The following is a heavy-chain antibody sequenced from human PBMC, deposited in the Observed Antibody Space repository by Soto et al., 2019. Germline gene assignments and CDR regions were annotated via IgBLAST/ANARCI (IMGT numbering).Heavy chain of an antibody. CDR2: IYHTGTT. D-gene: IGHD2-15*01. J-gene: IGHJ6*02. Sequence: SETLSLTCDVSGYAISSGFYWAWIRQPPGKRLEWIGNIYHTGTTYYNPSLKSRVTMSVDTSKNQFSLRLSSVTAADTAVYYCARSRGPGYPEYYYYGMDVWGQGTTVTVSS. CDR1: GYAISSGFY. CDR3: ARSRGPGYPEYYYYGMDV. V-gene: IGHV4-38-2*01.